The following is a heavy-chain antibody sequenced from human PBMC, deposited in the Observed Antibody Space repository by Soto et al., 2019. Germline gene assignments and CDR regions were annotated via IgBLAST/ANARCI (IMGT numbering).Heavy chain of an antibody. CDR3: AHRRSGYFDS. J-gene: IGHJ4*02. V-gene: IGHV3-7*05. CDR1: GFRFSSYS. CDR2: INQDGSDK. Sequence: GGSLRLSCAASGFRFSSYSMSWVRQAPGKGLEWVANINQDGSDKYYVDSLKRGLTISKDASKNQVVLTKTNVDAVDTATYYCAHRRSGYFDSWGQGTLVTVSS.